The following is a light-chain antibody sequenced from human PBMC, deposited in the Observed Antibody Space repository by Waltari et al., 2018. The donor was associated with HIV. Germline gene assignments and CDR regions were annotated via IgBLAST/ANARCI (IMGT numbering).Light chain of an antibody. Sequence: EIVLTQSPGTLSLSPGERATLSCRTSQSISSSYLAWYQQKPTQAPRLLMYGVSSRATGIPDRFSGSGSGTDFTLTISRLEPEDSAVYYCQQYANSPRLWTFGQGTKVEIK. CDR2: GVS. CDR1: QSISSSY. V-gene: IGKV3-20*01. CDR3: QQYANSPRLWT. J-gene: IGKJ1*01.